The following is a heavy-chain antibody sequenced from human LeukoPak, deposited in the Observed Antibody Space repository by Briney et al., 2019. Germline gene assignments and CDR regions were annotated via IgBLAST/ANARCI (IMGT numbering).Heavy chain of an antibody. V-gene: IGHV3-23*01. J-gene: IGHJ6*02. Sequence: GGSLRLSCVGSGFTSIAYALTWARQAPGKGLEWVSGISGGGVTTYYADSVKGRFTISRDNSKNALYLQMNSLRADDTAIYYCARNQQLGGHSYYYYGMDVWGQGTTVTVSS. CDR2: ISGGGVTT. CDR3: ARNQQLGGHSYYYYGMDV. CDR1: GFTSIAYA. D-gene: IGHD3-16*01.